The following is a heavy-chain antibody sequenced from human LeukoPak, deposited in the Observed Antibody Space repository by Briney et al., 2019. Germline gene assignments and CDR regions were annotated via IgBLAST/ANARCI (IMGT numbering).Heavy chain of an antibody. D-gene: IGHD2-15*01. V-gene: IGHV3-48*02. Sequence: GGSLRLSCAASGFTFSSYSMNWVRQAPGKGLEWVSYISSSSSTIYYADSVKGRFTISRDNAKNSLYLQMNSLRDEDTAAYYCAGRRAYCSGGSCYSGAYYYYGMDVWGQGTTVTVSS. CDR3: AGRRAYCSGGSCYSGAYYYYGMDV. CDR2: ISSSSSTI. CDR1: GFTFSSYS. J-gene: IGHJ6*02.